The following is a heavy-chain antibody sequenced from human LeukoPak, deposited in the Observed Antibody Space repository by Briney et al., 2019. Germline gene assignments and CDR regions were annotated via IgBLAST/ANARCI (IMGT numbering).Heavy chain of an antibody. CDR3: ARLDEQWLVRP. V-gene: IGHV5-51*01. J-gene: IGHJ5*02. CDR1: GYSFTSYW. D-gene: IGHD6-19*01. CDR2: IYPGDSDT. Sequence: GESLKISCKGSGYSFTSYWIGWLGKMPGKGLEWMGIIYPGDSDTRYSPSFQGQVTILADKSISTAYLQWSSLKASDTAMYYCARLDEQWLVRPWGQGTLVTVSS.